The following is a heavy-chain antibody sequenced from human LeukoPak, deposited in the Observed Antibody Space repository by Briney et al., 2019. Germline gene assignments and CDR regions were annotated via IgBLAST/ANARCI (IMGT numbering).Heavy chain of an antibody. J-gene: IGHJ4*02. CDR1: GFKFDDYG. D-gene: IGHD1-7*01. Sequence: GGSLRLSCAASGFKFDDYGMSWVRQVPGKGLEWVSGINWNGGSRGYADSVKGRFTISRDNAKNSLYLQMNSLRAEDTAVYYCASPIITGTHFDYWGQGTLVTVSS. CDR2: INWNGGSR. CDR3: ASPIITGTHFDY. V-gene: IGHV3-20*04.